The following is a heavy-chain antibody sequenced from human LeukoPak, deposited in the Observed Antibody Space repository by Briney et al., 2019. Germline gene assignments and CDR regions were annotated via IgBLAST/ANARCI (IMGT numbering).Heavy chain of an antibody. CDR1: GYSISSGYY. CDR3: ARYSSSWYYFDY. CDR2: INHSGST. V-gene: IGHV4-38-2*02. D-gene: IGHD6-13*01. J-gene: IGHJ4*02. Sequence: SETLSLTCTVSGYSISSGYYWSWIRQPPGKGLEWIGEINHSGSTNYNPSLKSRVTISVDTSKNQFSLKLSSVTAADTAVYYCARYSSSWYYFDYWGQGTLVTVSS.